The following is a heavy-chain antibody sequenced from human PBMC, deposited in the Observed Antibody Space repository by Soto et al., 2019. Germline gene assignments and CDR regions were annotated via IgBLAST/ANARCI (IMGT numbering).Heavy chain of an antibody. Sequence: EVQLLESGGGLVQPGGSLRLSCAASGFTFSSYAMSWVRQAPGKGLEWVSAISGSGGSTYYADSVKGRFTISRDNSKNTLYLQMNSLRAEDTAVYYCVAPHSSGWYDLDYWGQGTLVTVSS. CDR3: VAPHSSGWYDLDY. D-gene: IGHD6-19*01. J-gene: IGHJ4*02. V-gene: IGHV3-23*01. CDR2: ISGSGGST. CDR1: GFTFSSYA.